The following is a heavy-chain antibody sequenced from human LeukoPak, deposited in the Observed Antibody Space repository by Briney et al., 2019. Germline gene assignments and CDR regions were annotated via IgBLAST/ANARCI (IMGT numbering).Heavy chain of an antibody. CDR2: TYYRSKWYN. V-gene: IGHV6-1*01. CDR1: GDTASRNSAA. J-gene: IGHJ5*02. CDR3: ARGPSTTVFLNNWFDP. Sequence: SQTLSLTCAVSGDTASRNSAAWNSIRQSPSSCLEWLGRTYYRSKWYNDYAVSVKRRITINPDTSKNQFSLQLNSVTPEDTAVYYCARGPSTTVFLNNWFDPWGQGTLVTVSS. D-gene: IGHD4-17*01.